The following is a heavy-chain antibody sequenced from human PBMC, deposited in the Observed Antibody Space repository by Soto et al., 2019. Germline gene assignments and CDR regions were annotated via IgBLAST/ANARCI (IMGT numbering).Heavy chain of an antibody. J-gene: IGHJ4*02. CDR3: ARLATCNSGICYSRPLDY. Sequence: QVQLLQSGAEVKKPGASVKVSCKASGYTFANYGIGWVRQAPGQRLEWMGWITPQNGDTNYAQKLHGRVIMTTEISTTTAYMDVRSLRSDDTAVYYCARLATCNSGICYSRPLDYWGQGTLVTVSS. CDR1: GYTFANYG. D-gene: IGHD2-15*01. V-gene: IGHV1-18*01. CDR2: ITPQNGDT.